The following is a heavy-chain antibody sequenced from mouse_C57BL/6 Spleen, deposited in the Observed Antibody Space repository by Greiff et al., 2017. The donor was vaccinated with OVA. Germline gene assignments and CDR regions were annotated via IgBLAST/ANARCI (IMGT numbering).Heavy chain of an antibody. CDR2: INPNNGGT. J-gene: IGHJ4*01. CDR1: GYTFTDYY. V-gene: IGHV1-26*01. Sequence: EVQLQQSGPELVKPGASVKISCKASGYTFTDYYMNWVKQSHGKSLEWIGDINPNNGGTSYNQKFKGKATLTVDKSSSTAYMELRRLTSEDSAVYYCARDYAMDYWGQGTSVTVSS. CDR3: ARDYAMDY.